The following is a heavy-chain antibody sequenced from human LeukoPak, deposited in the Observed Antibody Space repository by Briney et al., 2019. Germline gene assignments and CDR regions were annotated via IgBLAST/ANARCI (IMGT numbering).Heavy chain of an antibody. V-gene: IGHV3-30*02. CDR1: GFTFNTYA. D-gene: IGHD3-10*01. J-gene: IGHJ4*02. CDR3: ARHYGSGTKYFDH. CDR2: IRFDGSNE. Sequence: GGSLRLSCAASGFTFNTYAMHWVRQAPGKGLEWVAFIRFDGSNEYYADSVKGRFTISRDNSRNTLYLQMNNLRAEDTAVYYCARHYGSGTKYFDHWGQGTLVTVSS.